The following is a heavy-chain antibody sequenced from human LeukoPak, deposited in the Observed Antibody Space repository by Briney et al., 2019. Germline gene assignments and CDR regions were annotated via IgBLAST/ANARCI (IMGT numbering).Heavy chain of an antibody. CDR3: ARRPMVRGEYDY. CDR2: IYYSGST. J-gene: IGHJ4*02. D-gene: IGHD3-10*01. Sequence: SETLCLTCTVSGGSISSSSYYWGWIRQPPGKGLEWIGSIYYSGSTYYSPSLKSRVTISVDTSKNQFSLKLSSVTAADTAVYYCARRPMVRGEYDYWGQGTLVTVSS. CDR1: GGSISSSSYY. V-gene: IGHV4-39*01.